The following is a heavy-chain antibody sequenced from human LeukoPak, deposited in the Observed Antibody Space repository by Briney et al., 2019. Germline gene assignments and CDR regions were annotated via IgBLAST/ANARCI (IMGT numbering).Heavy chain of an antibody. CDR3: AKVMKGSERLTMVRGVIIKTAGLYYMDV. J-gene: IGHJ6*03. CDR2: ISASGGST. Sequence: GGSLRLSCAASGFTLSSYAMLWVRQAPAKGLEWVSSISASGGSTHYADSVKGRFTISRDNSKNTVYLQMNSLRAEDTAVYYCAKVMKGSERLTMVRGVIIKTAGLYYMDVWGKGTTVTVSS. CDR1: GFTLSSYA. D-gene: IGHD3-10*01. V-gene: IGHV3-23*01.